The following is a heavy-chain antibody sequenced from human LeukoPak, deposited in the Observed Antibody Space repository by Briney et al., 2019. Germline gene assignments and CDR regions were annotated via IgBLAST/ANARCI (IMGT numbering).Heavy chain of an antibody. D-gene: IGHD3-3*01. V-gene: IGHV3-64D*06. CDR2: ISSHGGST. CDR1: GFTFSSYA. Sequence: GGSLRLSCSASGFTFSSYAMHWVRQAPGKGLEYVSAISSHGGSTYYADSVKGRFTISRDNSKNTLYLQMSSLRAEDTAVYYCVKDFPSGIRFLEWLEEDYYYGMDVWGQGTTVTVSS. J-gene: IGHJ6*02. CDR3: VKDFPSGIRFLEWLEEDYYYGMDV.